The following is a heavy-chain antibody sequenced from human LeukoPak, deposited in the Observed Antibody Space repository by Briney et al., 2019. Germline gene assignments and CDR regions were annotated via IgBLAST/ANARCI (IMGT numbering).Heavy chain of an antibody. CDR1: GDSISSGNY. CDR2: IFHTGST. CDR3: ARGGIAALPGLRDAFDI. J-gene: IGHJ3*02. Sequence: PPETLSLTCTVSGDSISSGNYWGWIRQPPGKGLEWIGSIFHTGSTYFNLSLKSRVTISVDTSKNQFSLKLSSVTAADTAVYYCARGGIAALPGLRDAFDIWGQGTMVTVSS. V-gene: IGHV4-38-2*02. D-gene: IGHD6-13*01.